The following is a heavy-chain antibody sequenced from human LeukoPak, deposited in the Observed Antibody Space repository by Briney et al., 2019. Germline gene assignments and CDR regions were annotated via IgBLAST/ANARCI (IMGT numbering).Heavy chain of an antibody. CDR3: ARSNSFYYDS. CDR2: IYYSGST. V-gene: IGHV4-61*08. Sequence: PSETLSLTCTVSGGSVSSSGSYWSWIRQPPGKGLEWFAYIYYSGSTTYNPSLKSRVIIPVDTSKNQFSLKLSSVTAADTAVYYCARSNSFYYDSWGQGTLVTVSS. D-gene: IGHD3-10*01. CDR1: GGSVSSSGSY. J-gene: IGHJ4*02.